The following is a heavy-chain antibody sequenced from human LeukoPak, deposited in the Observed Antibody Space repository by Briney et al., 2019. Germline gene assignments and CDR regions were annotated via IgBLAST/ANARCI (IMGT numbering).Heavy chain of an antibody. V-gene: IGHV3-53*01. Sequence: GGSLRLSCAASGFTVSSNYMSWVRQAPGKGLEWVSVIYSGGSTYYADSVKGRFTISRVNPKNTLYLQMNSLRAEDTAVYYCARVRSTINWFDPWGQGTLVTVSS. D-gene: IGHD2-2*01. CDR3: ARVRSTINWFDP. CDR2: IYSGGST. J-gene: IGHJ5*02. CDR1: GFTVSSNY.